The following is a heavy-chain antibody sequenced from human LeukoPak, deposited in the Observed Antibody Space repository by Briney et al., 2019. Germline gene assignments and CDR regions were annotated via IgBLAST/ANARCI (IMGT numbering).Heavy chain of an antibody. CDR1: GFTFSSYA. CDR3: AREGITVTAQGWFDP. CDR2: ISYDGSNK. Sequence: GRSLRLSCAASGFTFSSYAMHWVRQAPGKGLEWVAVISYDGSNKYYADSVKGRFTISRDNSKSTLYLQMNSLRAEDTAVYYCAREGITVTAQGWFDPWGQGTLVTVSS. D-gene: IGHD4-11*01. V-gene: IGHV3-30*01. J-gene: IGHJ5*02.